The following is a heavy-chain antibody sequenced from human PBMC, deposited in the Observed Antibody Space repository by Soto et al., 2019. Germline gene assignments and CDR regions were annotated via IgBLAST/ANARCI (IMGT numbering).Heavy chain of an antibody. Sequence: EVQLVESGGGLVQPGGSLRLSCAASGFTFSNYWMSWVRQAPGKGLEWVANIKQGGSEKYYVDSVKGRFTISRDNAKNSLSLQMNSLRAEDTAVYYCARGATREFDYWGQGTLVTVSS. CDR1: GFTFSNYW. J-gene: IGHJ4*02. V-gene: IGHV3-7*04. CDR3: ARGATREFDY. CDR2: IKQGGSEK. D-gene: IGHD1-26*01.